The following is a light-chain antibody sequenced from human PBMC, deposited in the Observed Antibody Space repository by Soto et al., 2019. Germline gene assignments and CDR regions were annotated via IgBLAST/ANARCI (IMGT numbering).Light chain of an antibody. V-gene: IGKV3-20*01. CDR1: QSVFSSY. CDR2: GAS. Sequence: IFFAQYPGTPSLCRRESATLSCRASQSVFSSYLAWYQKKPGQAPRLLIYGASSRATGIPDRFSGSGSGTDFTLTISSLEPEDFAVYYCQQYGSSPWTFGQGTKVDIK. CDR3: QQYGSSPWT. J-gene: IGKJ1*01.